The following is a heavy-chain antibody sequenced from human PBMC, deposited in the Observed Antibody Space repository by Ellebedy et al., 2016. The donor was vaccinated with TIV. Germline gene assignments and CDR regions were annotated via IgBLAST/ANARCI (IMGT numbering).Heavy chain of an antibody. V-gene: IGHV4-59*01. CDR1: GDSLSRYY. CDR2: IYYSGST. CDR3: ARLRGGVAFFDY. J-gene: IGHJ4*02. Sequence: GSLRLSCTVSGDSLSRYYWSWIRQPPGKGLEWIGYIYYSGSTNYNPSLKSRVTISVDTSKNQFSLKLSSATAADTAVYYCARLRGGVAFFDYWGQGTLVTVSS. D-gene: IGHD1-26*01.